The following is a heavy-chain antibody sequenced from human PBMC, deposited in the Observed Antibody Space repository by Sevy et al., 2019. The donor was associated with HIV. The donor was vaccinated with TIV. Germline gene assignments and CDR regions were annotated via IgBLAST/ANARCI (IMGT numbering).Heavy chain of an antibody. D-gene: IGHD2-15*01. Sequence: ASVKVSCKVSGYTLTKLSIHWVRQAPGKGLEWMGDFDPQDGETIYAERFQGRLTMTVDTSTDTAYMELSSLTSEDTAVYYCATVGLRYYSGASSYQGYWFDPWGQGTLVTVSS. J-gene: IGHJ5*02. CDR1: GYTLTKLS. CDR3: ATVGLRYYSGASSYQGYWFDP. CDR2: FDPQDGET. V-gene: IGHV1-24*01.